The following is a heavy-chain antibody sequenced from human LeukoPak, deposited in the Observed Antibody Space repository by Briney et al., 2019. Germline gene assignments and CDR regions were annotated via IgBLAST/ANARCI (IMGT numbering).Heavy chain of an antibody. J-gene: IGHJ4*02. CDR2: FDPEDGET. V-gene: IGHV1-24*01. CDR1: GYTLTELS. CDR3: ATVGSRWELRGYGY. Sequence: GASVKVSCKVSGYTLTELSMHWVRQAPGKGLEWMGGFDPEDGETIYAQKFQGRVTMTEDTSTDTAYMELSSLRSEDTAVYYCATVGSRWELRGYGYWGQGTLVTVSS. D-gene: IGHD1-26*01.